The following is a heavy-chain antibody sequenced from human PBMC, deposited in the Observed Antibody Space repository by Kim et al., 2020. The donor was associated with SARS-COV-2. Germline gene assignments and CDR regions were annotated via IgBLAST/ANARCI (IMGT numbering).Heavy chain of an antibody. CDR1: GLTFSLAG. CDR3: TTVVHYVGH. V-gene: IGHV3-15*01. D-gene: IGHD4-17*01. J-gene: IGHJ5*02. Sequence: GGSLRLSCEVSGLTFSLAGMSWVRQAPGKGLECLGRIKRKSDGGTTDYAEPVKGRFTISRDDSKNTVYLQMNSLKIEDTGVYYCTTVVHYVGHWGQGTLV. CDR2: IKRKSDGGTT.